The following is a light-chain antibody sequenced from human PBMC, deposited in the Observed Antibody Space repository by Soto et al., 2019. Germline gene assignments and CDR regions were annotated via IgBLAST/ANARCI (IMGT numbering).Light chain of an antibody. CDR1: NSDVGGSNY. CDR2: DVS. V-gene: IGLV2-14*01. J-gene: IGLJ1*01. Sequence: QSALTQPASVSGSPGQSITISCTGTNSDVGGSNYVSWYQPYPDKAPKLMIYDVSNRPSGVSSRFSGSKSGNTASLTISGLQAEDEADYYCSSYTSNSTRVFGTGTQLTVL. CDR3: SSYTSNSTRV.